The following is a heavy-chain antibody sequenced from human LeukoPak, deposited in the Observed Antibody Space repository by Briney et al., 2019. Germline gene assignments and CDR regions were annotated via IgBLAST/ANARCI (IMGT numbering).Heavy chain of an antibody. CDR1: GFTFSSYS. Sequence: PGGSLRLSCAASGFTFSSYSMNWVRQAPGKGLEWVSYISSSSSTIYYADSVKGRFTISRDNAKNSLYLQMNSLRAEDTAVYYCARDHGSSLRYYFDYWGQGTLVTVSS. J-gene: IGHJ4*02. D-gene: IGHD2-2*01. V-gene: IGHV3-48*01. CDR3: ARDHGSSLRYYFDY. CDR2: ISSSSSTI.